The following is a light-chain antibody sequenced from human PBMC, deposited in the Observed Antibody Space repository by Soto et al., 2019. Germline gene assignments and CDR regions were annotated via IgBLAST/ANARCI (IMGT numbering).Light chain of an antibody. J-gene: IGLJ3*02. CDR1: SSDVGGYNR. Sequence: QSALTQPASVTGSPGQSITISCTGTSSDVGGYNRVSWYQHYPGTAPKLMIYEVTNRPSGVSDRFSASKSGNTASLTISGLQPEDEAYYYCSSYTIRNSWVFGGGTKLTVL. V-gene: IGLV2-14*01. CDR2: EVT. CDR3: SSYTIRNSWV.